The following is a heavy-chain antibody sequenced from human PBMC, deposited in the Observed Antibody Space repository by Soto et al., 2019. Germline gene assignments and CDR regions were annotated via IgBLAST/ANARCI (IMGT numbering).Heavy chain of an antibody. J-gene: IGHJ3*02. V-gene: IGHV1-69*01. CDR1: GGTFSSYA. D-gene: IGHD3-22*01. CDR2: IIPIFGTA. CDR3: ARAYYYDSSGKHDAFDI. Sequence: QVQLVQSGAEVQKPGSSVKVSCKASGGTFSSYAISWVRQAPGQGLEWMGGIIPIFGTANYAQKFQGRVTITADESTSTAYMELSSLRSEDTAVYYCARAYYYDSSGKHDAFDIWGQGTMVTVSS.